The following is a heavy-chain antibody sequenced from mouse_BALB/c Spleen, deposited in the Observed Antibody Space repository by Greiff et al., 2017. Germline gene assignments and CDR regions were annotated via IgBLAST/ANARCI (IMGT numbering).Heavy chain of an antibody. D-gene: IGHD1-1*01. CDR3: ARRDYYGSSYWYFDV. CDR1: GDSITSGY. V-gene: IGHV3-8*02. CDR2: ISYSGST. Sequence: EVQLQQSGPSLVKPSQTLSLTCSVTGDSITSGYWNWIRKFPGNKLEYMGYISYSGSTYYNPSLKSRISITRDTSKNQYYLQLNSVTTEDTATYYCARRDYYGSSYWYFDVWGAGTTVTVSS. J-gene: IGHJ1*01.